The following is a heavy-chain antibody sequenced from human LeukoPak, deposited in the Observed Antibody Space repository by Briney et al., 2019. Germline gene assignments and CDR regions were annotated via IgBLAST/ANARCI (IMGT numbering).Heavy chain of an antibody. CDR2: IYYSGST. CDR3: ARVKPTRAYYYDSSGHPAGFDP. V-gene: IGHV4-59*11. CDR1: GGSISSHY. J-gene: IGHJ5*02. Sequence: SETLSLTCTVSGGSISSHYWSWIRQLPGKGLEWIGYIYYSGSTNYNPSLKSRVTISVDTSKNQFSLKLSSVTAADTAVYYCARVKPTRAYYYDSSGHPAGFDPWGQGTLVTVSS. D-gene: IGHD3-22*01.